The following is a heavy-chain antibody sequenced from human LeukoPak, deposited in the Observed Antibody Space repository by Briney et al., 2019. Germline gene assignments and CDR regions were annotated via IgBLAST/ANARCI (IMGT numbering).Heavy chain of an antibody. CDR1: GFTFDDYA. J-gene: IGHJ5*02. CDR2: ISWNSGSI. Sequence: PGGSLRLSCAASGFTFDDYAMHWVRQAPGKGLEWVSGISWNSGSIGYADSVKGRFTVSRDNSKNTLYLQMNSLRAEDTAVYYCARGEFGELKSWGQGTLVIVSS. D-gene: IGHD3-10*01. CDR3: ARGEFGELKS. V-gene: IGHV3-9*01.